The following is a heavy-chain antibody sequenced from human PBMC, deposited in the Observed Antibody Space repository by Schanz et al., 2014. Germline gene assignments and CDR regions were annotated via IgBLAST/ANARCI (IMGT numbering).Heavy chain of an antibody. J-gene: IGHJ4*02. V-gene: IGHV4-59*08. D-gene: IGHD4-17*01. CDR3: ARHRVYGAFDL. Sequence: QVQLQESGPGLVKPSETLSLTCTVPSDSISHYYLSWIRQPPGKELEWVAFIYDRGSTSYNPSLNSRVTISLDTAKTHFSLKLSSVTAADTAVYYCARHRVYGAFDLWGQGTLVTVSS. CDR2: IYDRGST. CDR1: SDSISHYY.